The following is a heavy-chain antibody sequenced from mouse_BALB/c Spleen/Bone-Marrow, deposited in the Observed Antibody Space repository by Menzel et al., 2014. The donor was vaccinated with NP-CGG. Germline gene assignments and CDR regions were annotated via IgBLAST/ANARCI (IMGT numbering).Heavy chain of an antibody. CDR1: GYTFTDYY. CDR3: ARDWDWYFDV. CDR2: INPNNGGP. J-gene: IGHJ1*01. Sequence: EVQLQQSGPELVKPGASVKMSCKASGYTFTDYYMKWVKQSHGKSLAWIGDINPNNGGPSYHQKFKGKATLTVDKSSSTAYMQLNSLTSEDSAVYYCARDWDWYFDVWGAGTTVTVPS. D-gene: IGHD4-1*01. V-gene: IGHV1-26*01.